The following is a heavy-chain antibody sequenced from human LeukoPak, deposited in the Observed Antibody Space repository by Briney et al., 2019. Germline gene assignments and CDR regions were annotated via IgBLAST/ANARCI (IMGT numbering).Heavy chain of an antibody. Sequence: SQTLSLTCTVSGGSISSGSYYWSWIRQPAGKGLEWIGRIYTSGSTNYNPSLKSRVTISVDTSKNQFSLKLSSVTAADTAVYYCARSSEGLVGATNHWGQGTLVTVSS. CDR2: IYTSGST. D-gene: IGHD1-26*01. CDR3: ARSSEGLVGATNH. J-gene: IGHJ5*02. V-gene: IGHV4-61*02. CDR1: GGSISSGSYY.